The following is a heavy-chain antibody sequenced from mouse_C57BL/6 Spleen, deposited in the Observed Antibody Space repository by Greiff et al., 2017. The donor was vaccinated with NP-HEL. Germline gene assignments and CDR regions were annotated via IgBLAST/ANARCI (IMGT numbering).Heavy chain of an antibody. J-gene: IGHJ2*01. CDR1: GFTFSDYY. Sequence: EVKLMESEGGLVQPGSSMKLSCTASGFTFSDYYMAWVRQVPEKGLEWVANINYDGSSTYSLDSLKSRFIISRDNAKNLLYLHMSSLQSEDTATYYCARDYGSSFDNGGQGTTLTVSS. CDR3: ARDYGSSFDN. V-gene: IGHV5-16*01. CDR2: INYDGSST. D-gene: IGHD1-1*01.